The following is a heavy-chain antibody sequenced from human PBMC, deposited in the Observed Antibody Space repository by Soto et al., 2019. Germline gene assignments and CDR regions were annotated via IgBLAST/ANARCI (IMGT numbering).Heavy chain of an antibody. J-gene: IGHJ6*02. CDR1: GGSISSYY. CDR2: IYTSGST. Sequence: SETLSLTCTVSGGSISSYYWSWIRQPAGKGLEWIGRIYTSGSTHYNPSLKSRVTMSVDTSKNQFSLKLSSVTAADTAVYYCAREVIGIAVAGRAPVYYYGMDVWGQGTTVTVSS. CDR3: AREVIGIAVAGRAPVYYYGMDV. V-gene: IGHV4-4*07. D-gene: IGHD6-19*01.